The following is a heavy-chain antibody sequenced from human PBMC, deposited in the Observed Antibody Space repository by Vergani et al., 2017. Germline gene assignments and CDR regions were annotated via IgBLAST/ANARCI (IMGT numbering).Heavy chain of an antibody. CDR2: ISAYKGNT. Sequence: QVQLVQSGAEVKKPGASVKVSCKASGYTFTSYGISWVRQAPGPGLEWMGWISAYKGNTNYAQKLQGRVTMTTATSTSTAYMELRSLRSDDTAVYYCARELPFDDSSGYFVPDAFDIWGQGTMVTVSS. CDR1: GYTFTSYG. CDR3: ARELPFDDSSGYFVPDAFDI. D-gene: IGHD3-22*01. V-gene: IGHV1-18*01. J-gene: IGHJ3*02.